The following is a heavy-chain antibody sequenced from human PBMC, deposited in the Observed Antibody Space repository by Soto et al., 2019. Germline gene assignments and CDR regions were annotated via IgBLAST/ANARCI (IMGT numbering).Heavy chain of an antibody. CDR3: ARRGSGSYYDY. Sequence: EVQLLESGGGLVQPGGSLRLSCAASGFTFSSYAMRWVRQAPGKGLECVSAISGSGGSTYYADPVKGRFTNSRDNSKNTLYLQMNSLRAEDTAVYYCARRGSGSYYDYWGQGTLVIVSS. J-gene: IGHJ4*02. V-gene: IGHV3-23*01. D-gene: IGHD1-26*01. CDR2: ISGSGGST. CDR1: GFTFSSYA.